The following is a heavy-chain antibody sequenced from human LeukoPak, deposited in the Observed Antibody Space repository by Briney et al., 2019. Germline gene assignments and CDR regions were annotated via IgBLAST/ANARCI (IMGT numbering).Heavy chain of an antibody. CDR2: IYYSGST. CDR3: ARGRTYYYDSSGWTYDY. D-gene: IGHD3-22*01. J-gene: IGHJ4*02. V-gene: IGHV4-30-4*01. CDR1: RGSISSGDYY. Sequence: SETLSLTCIVSRGSISSGDYYWSRIRQPPGKGLEWIGYIYYSGSTYYNPSLKSRVTISVDTSKNQFSLKLSSVTAADTAVYYCARGRTYYYDSSGWTYDYWGQGTLVTVSS.